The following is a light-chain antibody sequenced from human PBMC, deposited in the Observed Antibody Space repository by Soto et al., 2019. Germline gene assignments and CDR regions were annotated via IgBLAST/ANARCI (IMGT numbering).Light chain of an antibody. V-gene: IGKV1-5*01. J-gene: IGKJ1*01. Sequence: DIQMTQSPSTLSATAGDRVTITCRASQTISSWLAWYQQKPGKAPKLLIYDVSTLESGVPSRFSGFGSGTEFTLSISGLQPDDFGTYYCQQYYMGWTFGQGTKVDIK. CDR3: QQYYMGWT. CDR2: DVS. CDR1: QTISSW.